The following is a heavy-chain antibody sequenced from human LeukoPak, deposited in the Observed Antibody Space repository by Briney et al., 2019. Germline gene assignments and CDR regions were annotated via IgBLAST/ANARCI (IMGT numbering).Heavy chain of an antibody. Sequence: SETLSLTCTVSGGSISSYYWSWIRQPAGKGLEWIGRIYTSGSTNYNPSLKSRVTMSVDTSKNQFSLKLSSVTAADTAVYYCASEGRPPNAFDIWGQGTMVTVSS. J-gene: IGHJ3*02. CDR2: IYTSGST. V-gene: IGHV4-4*07. CDR1: GGSISSYY. D-gene: IGHD6-6*01. CDR3: ASEGRPPNAFDI.